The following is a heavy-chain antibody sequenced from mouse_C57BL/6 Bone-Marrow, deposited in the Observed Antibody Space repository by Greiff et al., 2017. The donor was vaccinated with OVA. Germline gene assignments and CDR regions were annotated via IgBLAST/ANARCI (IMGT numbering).Heavy chain of an antibody. CDR1: GFNIKDDY. J-gene: IGHJ4*01. D-gene: IGHD1-1*01. CDR3: TRGGLLLRDYYAMDY. V-gene: IGHV14-4*01. Sequence: VQLKQSGAELVRPGASVKLSCTASGFNIKDDYMHWVKQRPEQGLEWIGWIDPETCDTAYASKFQGKATITADTSANTAYLQLSSLTSEDTAGYYCTRGGLLLRDYYAMDYWGQGTSVTVSS. CDR2: IDPETCDT.